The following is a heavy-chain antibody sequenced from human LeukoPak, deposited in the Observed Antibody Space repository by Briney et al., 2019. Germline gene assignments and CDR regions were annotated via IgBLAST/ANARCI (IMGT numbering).Heavy chain of an antibody. Sequence: GASVKISCKTSGYIFNSHFLHWVRQAPGQGLEWIGGINPTSGSTRYAQKFQGRLTMTGDTSTSTVNMDLTSLTYEDTAVYYCARADYHDTGDYSYDEYFQHWGQGTLVTVSS. D-gene: IGHD3-22*01. CDR1: GYIFNSHF. J-gene: IGHJ1*01. V-gene: IGHV1-46*02. CDR3: ARADYHDTGDYSYDEYFQH. CDR2: INPTSGST.